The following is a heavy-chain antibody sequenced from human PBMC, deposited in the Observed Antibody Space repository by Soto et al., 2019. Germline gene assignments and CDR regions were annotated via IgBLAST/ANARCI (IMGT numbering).Heavy chain of an antibody. CDR2: IYYSGST. CDR1: GGSISSYY. Sequence: PSETLSLTCTVSGGSISSYYWSWIRQPQGKGLEWIGYIYYSGSTNYNPSLKSRVTISVDTSKNQFSLKLSSVTAADTAVYYCARHSSGYYGSGSYYDNLYYYYYMDVWGKGTTVTVSS. J-gene: IGHJ6*03. CDR3: ARHSSGYYGSGSYYDNLYYYYYMDV. V-gene: IGHV4-59*08. D-gene: IGHD3-10*01.